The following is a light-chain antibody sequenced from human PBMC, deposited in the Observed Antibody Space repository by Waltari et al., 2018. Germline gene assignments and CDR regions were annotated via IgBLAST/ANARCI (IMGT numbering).Light chain of an antibody. Sequence: DIQMTKSPSFVSASVGDRVTITCRASQSISNWLDWYQQKPGNAPKFLIYAASSLESGVPSRFGGSGSGTDFTLTISSLQPEDFATYYCQQTNSFPRTFGQGTKVEIK. CDR2: AAS. CDR1: QSISNW. V-gene: IGKV1-12*01. J-gene: IGKJ1*01. CDR3: QQTNSFPRT.